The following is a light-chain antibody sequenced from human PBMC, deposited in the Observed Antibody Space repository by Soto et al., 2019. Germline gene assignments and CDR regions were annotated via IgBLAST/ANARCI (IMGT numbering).Light chain of an antibody. Sequence: SVLTKPAAGSGAPGLAITVCCTGNNNDVGGYNYVSWYQQHPGKAPKFMIYDVSNRPSGVSNRFSGSKSGNTASLTISGLQAEDEADYYCSSYTTSNTRQIVFGTGTKVTVL. CDR3: SSYTTSNTRQIV. V-gene: IGLV2-14*01. CDR2: DVS. J-gene: IGLJ1*01. CDR1: NNDVGGYNY.